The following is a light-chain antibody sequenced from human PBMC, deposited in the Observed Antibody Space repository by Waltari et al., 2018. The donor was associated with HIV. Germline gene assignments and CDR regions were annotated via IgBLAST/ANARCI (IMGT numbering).Light chain of an antibody. J-gene: IGKJ2*01. CDR3: QQLNSYPRYT. Sequence: DIQLTQSPSFPSASVGDRVTITCRASQGIGSYLAWYQQKPGKAPKLLIYAASTLQSGVPSRFSGSGSGTEFTLTISSLQPEDFATYYCQQLNSYPRYTFGQGTKLEIK. CDR2: AAS. CDR1: QGIGSY. V-gene: IGKV1-9*01.